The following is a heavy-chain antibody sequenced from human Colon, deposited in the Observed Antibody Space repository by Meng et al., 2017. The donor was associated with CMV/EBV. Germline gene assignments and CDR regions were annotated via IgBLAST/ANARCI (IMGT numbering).Heavy chain of an antibody. CDR1: GGTFSSYA. V-gene: IGHV1-69*06. D-gene: IGHD3-3*01. J-gene: IGHJ3*01. CDR3: ARDLRDFWSGPRAFDV. CDR2: IIPIFGTA. Sequence: SVKVSCKASGGTFSSYAISWVRQAPGQGLEWMGGIIPIFGTANYAQKFQGRVTLTADKSTTTAYMELGSLTSDDTAIYYCARDLRDFWSGPRAFDVWGQGTMVTVSS.